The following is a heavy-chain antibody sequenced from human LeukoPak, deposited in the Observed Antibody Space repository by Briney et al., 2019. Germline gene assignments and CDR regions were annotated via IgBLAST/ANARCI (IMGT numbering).Heavy chain of an antibody. CDR2: IIPIFGTA. Sequence: SVKVSCKASGGTFSSYAISWVRQAPGQGLEWMGGIIPIFGTANYAQKFQGRVTITTDESTSTAYMELSSLRSEDTAVYYCARARQLLYYYYYYMDVWGKGITVSVSS. D-gene: IGHD2-2*01. CDR1: GGTFSSYA. V-gene: IGHV1-69*05. J-gene: IGHJ6*03. CDR3: ARARQLLYYYYYYMDV.